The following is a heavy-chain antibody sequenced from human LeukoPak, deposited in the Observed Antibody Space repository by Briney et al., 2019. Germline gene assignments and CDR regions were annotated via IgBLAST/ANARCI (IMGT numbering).Heavy chain of an antibody. Sequence: SETLSLTCAVSGGSISSGGYSWSWIRQPPGKGLEWIGYIYHSGSTYYNPSLKSRVTISVDTSKNQFSLKLSSVTAADTAVYYCARLEAAGMTRYWGQGTLVTVSS. CDR2: IYHSGST. V-gene: IGHV4-30-2*03. D-gene: IGHD6-13*01. J-gene: IGHJ4*02. CDR1: GGSISSGGYS. CDR3: ARLEAAGMTRY.